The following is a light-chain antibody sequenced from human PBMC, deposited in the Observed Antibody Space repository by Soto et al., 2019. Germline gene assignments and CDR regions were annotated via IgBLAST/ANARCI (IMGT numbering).Light chain of an antibody. CDR3: SSYTSNSTQV. Sequence: QSALTQPASVSGSPGQSITISCSVTSSDVGGYNYVSWYQLHPGKAPKLMIYDVNNRPSGVSNRFSGSKSGNTASLTISGLQAEDEADYYCSSYTSNSTQVFGTGTKLTVL. CDR1: SSDVGGYNY. J-gene: IGLJ1*01. CDR2: DVN. V-gene: IGLV2-14*01.